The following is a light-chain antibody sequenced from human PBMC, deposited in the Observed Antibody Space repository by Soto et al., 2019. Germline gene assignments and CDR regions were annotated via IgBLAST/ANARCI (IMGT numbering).Light chain of an antibody. J-gene: IGKJ5*01. CDR3: QQYNSYSIT. CDR1: QSISRW. CDR2: DVS. V-gene: IGKV1-5*01. Sequence: FRMTRSPSTMSASVGYRVTISCRASQSISRWLDWYQQKKGRAPKLFIYDVSSLKSGVPSRFSGSLYGTEFNLTISSLQTDDFATYYCQQYNSYSITFGQGTRLEIK.